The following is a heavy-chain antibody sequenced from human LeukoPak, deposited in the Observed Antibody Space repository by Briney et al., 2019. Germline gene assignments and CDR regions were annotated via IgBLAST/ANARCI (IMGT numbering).Heavy chain of an antibody. V-gene: IGHV4-38-2*02. CDR1: GYSISNGYY. CDR2: IYHSGSA. J-gene: IGHJ4*02. Sequence: PSETLSLTSTVSGYSISNGYYWGWIRQPPGKGLEWIGNIYHSGSAYYNASLKSQVSISIDTSKNQFSLRLTSVTAADTAVYYCARQTGSGLFILPGGQGTLVTVSS. CDR3: ARQTGSGLFILP. D-gene: IGHD3/OR15-3a*01.